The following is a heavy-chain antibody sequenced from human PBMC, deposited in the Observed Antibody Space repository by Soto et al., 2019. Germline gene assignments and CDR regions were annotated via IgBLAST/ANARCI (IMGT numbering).Heavy chain of an antibody. D-gene: IGHD6-6*01. J-gene: IGHJ4*02. CDR1: GFTFSSYG. V-gene: IGHV3-30*18. Sequence: PGGSLRLSCAASGFTFSSYGMHGVRQAPGKGLEWVAVISYDGSNKYYADSVKGRFTISRDNSKNTLYLQMNSLRAEDTAVYYCAKDAVAARRRPGYFDYWGQGTLVTVSS. CDR3: AKDAVAARRRPGYFDY. CDR2: ISYDGSNK.